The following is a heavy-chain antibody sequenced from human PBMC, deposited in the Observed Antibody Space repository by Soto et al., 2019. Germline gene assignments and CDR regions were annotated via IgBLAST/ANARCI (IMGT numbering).Heavy chain of an antibody. CDR1: DGSVSSGSYY. D-gene: IGHD2-21*02. CDR2: IYYSGYT. J-gene: IGHJ4*02. CDR3: ARVLDSTAFLYYFDY. Sequence: SETLSLTCTVSDGSVSSGSYYWSWIRQPPGKGLEWIGYIYYSGYTNYNPSLESRVTMSVDTSKNQFSLKLSSVTAADTAVYYCARVLDSTAFLYYFDYWGQGTLVTVSS. V-gene: IGHV4-61*01.